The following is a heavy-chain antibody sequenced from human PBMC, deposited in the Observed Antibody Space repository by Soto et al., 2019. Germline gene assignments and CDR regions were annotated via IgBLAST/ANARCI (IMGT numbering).Heavy chain of an antibody. V-gene: IGHV3-23*01. Sequence: GGSLRLSCAASGITLSSYAMSWVRQAPGKGPEWVSGISASGGSTSYADSVKGRFTISRDNSKNTLYLQMNSLRADDTAVYHCAKGKHSGTYRFYFDYWGQGDLVPVSS. J-gene: IGHJ4*02. D-gene: IGHD1-26*01. CDR3: AKGKHSGTYRFYFDY. CDR2: ISASGGST. CDR1: GITLSSYA.